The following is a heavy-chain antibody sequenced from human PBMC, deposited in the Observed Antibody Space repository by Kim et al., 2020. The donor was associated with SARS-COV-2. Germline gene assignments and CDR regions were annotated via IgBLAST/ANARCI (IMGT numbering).Heavy chain of an antibody. D-gene: IGHD3-10*01. V-gene: IGHV3-23*01. Sequence: GGSLRLSCAASGFNFSACAMTWVRQAPGKRLEWISTISRSGKTTFYADSLKGRFTVSRDNSKNTVSLHLNSLRGEDSATYYCAKSPPLITAYFDFWAQGTLVTVSS. CDR2: ISRSGKTT. J-gene: IGHJ4*02. CDR1: GFNFSACA. CDR3: AKSPPLITAYFDF.